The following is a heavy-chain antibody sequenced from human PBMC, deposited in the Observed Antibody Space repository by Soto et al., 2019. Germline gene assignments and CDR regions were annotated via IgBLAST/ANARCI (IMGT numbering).Heavy chain of an antibody. CDR1: GFTFSSYA. D-gene: IGHD2-21*02. Sequence: VQLVESGGGVVQPGRSLRLSCAASGFTFSSYAMHWVRQAPGKGLEWVAVISYDGSNKYYADSVKGRFTISRDNSKNTLYLQMNSLRAEDTAVYYCARGGHIVVVTAIPEWGQGTLVTVSS. V-gene: IGHV3-30-3*01. CDR2: ISYDGSNK. J-gene: IGHJ4*02. CDR3: ARGGHIVVVTAIPE.